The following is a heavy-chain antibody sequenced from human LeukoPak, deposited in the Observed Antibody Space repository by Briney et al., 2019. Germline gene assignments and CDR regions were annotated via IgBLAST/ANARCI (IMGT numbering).Heavy chain of an antibody. CDR2: INHNANI. D-gene: IGHD3-9*01. V-gene: IGHV4-34*01. J-gene: IGHJ4*02. CDR1: GEMFNNFY. CDR3: ARRGRDSDWLPTTLDY. Sequence: PSETLSLTCAVYGEMFNNFYWSWIRQPPGKGLEWIGEINHNANINSKQSLTRRVSLSIDTSRNQFYPRLPAGNAADTAVYYCARRGRDSDWLPTTLDYWGQGALVSVSS.